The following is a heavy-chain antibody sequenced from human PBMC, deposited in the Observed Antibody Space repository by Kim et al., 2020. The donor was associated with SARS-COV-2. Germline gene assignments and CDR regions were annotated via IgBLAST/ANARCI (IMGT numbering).Heavy chain of an antibody. Sequence: GGSLRLSCAASGFNIRDFAMSWVRQGPGKGLEWVSAVSGGGARTYYADSVKGRFTISRDTSKNTLHLEMSSLRAEDTAVYYSAKDVKESSSWYTVGYWGQGTLVAVTS. CDR1: GFNIRDFA. D-gene: IGHD6-13*01. CDR2: VSGGGART. CDR3: AKDVKESSSWYTVGY. V-gene: IGHV3-23*01. J-gene: IGHJ4*02.